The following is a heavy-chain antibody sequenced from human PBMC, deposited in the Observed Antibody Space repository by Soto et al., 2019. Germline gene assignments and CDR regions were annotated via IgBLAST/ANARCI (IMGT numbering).Heavy chain of an antibody. V-gene: IGHV4-4*07. D-gene: IGHD1-1*01. CDR2: IYATGTT. CDR3: VRDGTKTLRDWFDT. J-gene: IGHJ5*02. Sequence: SETLSLTCTVSGASISGFYWSWIRKSAGKGLEWIGRIYATGTTDYNPSLKSRVMMSVDTSKKQFSLKLRSVAAADTAVYYCVRDGTKTLRDWFDTWGQGISVTVSS. CDR1: GASISGFY.